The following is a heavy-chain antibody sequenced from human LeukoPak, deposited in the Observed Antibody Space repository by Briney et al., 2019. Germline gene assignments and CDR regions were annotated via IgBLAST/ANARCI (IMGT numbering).Heavy chain of an antibody. CDR3: AREGRMSMGIEY. Sequence: SETLSLTCGAYGGSLSGYFWSWIRQPPGKGLEWIGEINHSGTTNFNPSLKSRVTISVDTSKNQFSLKLSSVTAADTAVYFCAREGRMSMGIEYWGQGTPVTVSS. CDR2: INHSGTT. J-gene: IGHJ4*02. D-gene: IGHD4/OR15-4a*01. CDR1: GGSLSGYF. V-gene: IGHV4-34*01.